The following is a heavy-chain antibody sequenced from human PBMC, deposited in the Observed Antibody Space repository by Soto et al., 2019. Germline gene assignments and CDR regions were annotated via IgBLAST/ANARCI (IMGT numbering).Heavy chain of an antibody. Sequence: SETLSLTCTVSGGSISSSSYYWGWIRQPPGKGLEWIGSIYYSGSTYYNPSLKSRVTISVDTSKNQFSLKLSSVTAADTAVYYCARQSQGAAAIVNWFDPSGQGTLVTVSS. D-gene: IGHD2-2*01. J-gene: IGHJ5*02. V-gene: IGHV4-39*01. CDR2: IYYSGST. CDR3: ARQSQGAAAIVNWFDP. CDR1: GGSISSSSYY.